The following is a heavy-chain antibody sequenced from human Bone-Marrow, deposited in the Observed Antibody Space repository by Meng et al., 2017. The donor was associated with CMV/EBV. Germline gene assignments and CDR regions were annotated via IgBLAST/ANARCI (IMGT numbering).Heavy chain of an antibody. D-gene: IGHD2-2*01. CDR3: AKLVVPAATLGY. CDR1: GFTFSSYA. J-gene: IGHJ4*02. Sequence: GGSLRLSCVASGFTFSSYAMSWVRQAPGKGLEWVSAISGSGGSTYYADSVKGRFTISRGNSKNTLYLQMNSLRAEDTAVYYCAKLVVPAATLGYWGQGTLVTVSS. CDR2: ISGSGGST. V-gene: IGHV3-23*01.